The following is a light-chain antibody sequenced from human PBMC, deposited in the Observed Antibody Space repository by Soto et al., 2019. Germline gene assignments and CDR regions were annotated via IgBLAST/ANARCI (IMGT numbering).Light chain of an antibody. CDR1: QSVSSNH. CDR3: QQRSNWPPT. V-gene: IGKV3D-20*02. CDR2: GAS. J-gene: IGKJ1*01. Sequence: EIVLTQSPGTLSLSPGEGATLSCRASQSVSSNHLAWYQQKPGQAPRLLIFGASSRASDIPDRFSGSGSGTDFTLTISSLEPEDFAVYYCQQRSNWPPTFGQGTKVEIK.